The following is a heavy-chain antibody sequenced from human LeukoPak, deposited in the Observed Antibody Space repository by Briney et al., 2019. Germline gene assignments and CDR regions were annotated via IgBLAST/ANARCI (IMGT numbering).Heavy chain of an antibody. CDR2: IYTSGSA. J-gene: IGHJ5*02. Sequence: PSQTLSLTCTVSGGSISSGSYYWSWIRQPAGKGLEWIGRIYTSGSANYNPSLKSRVTISVDTSKNQFFLKLSSVTAADTAVYYCARDLRSYDFWSGYFNWFDPWGQGTLVTVSS. CDR3: ARDLRSYDFWSGYFNWFDP. V-gene: IGHV4-61*02. D-gene: IGHD3-3*01. CDR1: GGSISSGSYY.